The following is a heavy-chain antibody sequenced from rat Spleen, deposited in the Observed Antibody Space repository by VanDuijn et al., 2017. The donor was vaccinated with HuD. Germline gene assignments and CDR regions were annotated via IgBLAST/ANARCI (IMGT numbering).Heavy chain of an antibody. J-gene: IGHJ2*01. CDR3: TRAPITPRDYFAY. CDR1: GFSLISNG. V-gene: IGHV2S12*01. CDR2: ISSGGST. D-gene: IGHD1-1*01. Sequence: QVQLKESGPGLVQPSQTLSLTCTVSGFSLISNGVSWVRQPPGKGLEWIAAISSGGSTYFNSVLKSRLSISRDTSKSQVFLKMNSLQTEDTAIYFCTRAPITPRDYFAYWGQGVMVTVSS.